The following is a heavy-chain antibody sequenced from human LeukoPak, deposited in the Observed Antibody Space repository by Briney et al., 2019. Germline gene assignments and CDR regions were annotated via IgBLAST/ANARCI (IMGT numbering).Heavy chain of an antibody. D-gene: IGHD4-17*01. V-gene: IGHV3-20*01. CDR1: GFTFDDYG. Sequence: GGSLRLSCAASGFTFDDYGMSWVRHAPGKGLEWVSGINWNGGSTGYADSVKGRFTISRDNAKNSLYLQMNSLRAEDTALYHCARSPPISGDIPYYYYYGMDVWGQGTTVTVSS. J-gene: IGHJ6*02. CDR2: INWNGGST. CDR3: ARSPPISGDIPYYYYYGMDV.